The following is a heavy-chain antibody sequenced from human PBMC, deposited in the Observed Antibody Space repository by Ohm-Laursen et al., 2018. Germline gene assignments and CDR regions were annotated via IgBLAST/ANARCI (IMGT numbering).Heavy chain of an antibody. CDR3: ARVLGYGDYFPDY. CDR1: GYFISSGYY. V-gene: IGHV4-38-2*02. D-gene: IGHD4-17*01. CDR2: IYHSGST. Sequence: GTLSLTCSVSGYFISSGYYWGWTRPPPGKWLEWIGSIYHSGSTYYNPSLKSRVTISVDTSKNQFSLRLSSVTAADTAVYYCARVLGYGDYFPDYWGQGTLVTVSS. J-gene: IGHJ4*02.